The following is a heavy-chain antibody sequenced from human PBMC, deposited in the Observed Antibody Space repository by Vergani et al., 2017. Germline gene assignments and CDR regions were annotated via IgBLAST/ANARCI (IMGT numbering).Heavy chain of an antibody. J-gene: IGHJ4*02. CDR2: VYYTGST. CDR1: GAAIKDFY. D-gene: IGHD1-26*01. CDR3: ARERDRIMGAAAFDY. V-gene: IGHV4-59*01. Sequence: QVQLQESGPGLVKPSETLSLTCTVSGAAIKDFYWSWFRQPPGKGLEWIGYVYYTGSTTYNPSLKSRVTISVDTSNNQFSLRMTSLTAADTAIYYCARERDRIMGAAAFDYWGQGTLVTVSS.